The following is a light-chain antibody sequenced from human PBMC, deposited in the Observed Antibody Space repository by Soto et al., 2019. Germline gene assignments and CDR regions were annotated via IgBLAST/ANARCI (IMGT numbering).Light chain of an antibody. CDR3: EQGSNWAPYT. V-gene: IGKV3-11*01. CDR1: QSVSSY. J-gene: IGKJ2*01. CDR2: DAF. Sequence: EIVLTQSPATLSLSPGERATLSCRASQSVSSYLAWYQQKPGQAPRLLIYDAFNRSTGILARFSGSGSGTAFTLTSSSPEPEDFAVYDCEQGSNWAPYTFGKRTKLYIK.